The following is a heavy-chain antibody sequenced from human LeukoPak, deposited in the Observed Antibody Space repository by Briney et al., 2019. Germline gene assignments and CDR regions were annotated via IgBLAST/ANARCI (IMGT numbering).Heavy chain of an antibody. V-gene: IGHV3-48*03. J-gene: IGHJ4*02. CDR2: IDSGATSE. CDR3: ARVICTGGSCFQNDY. Sequence: GGSLRLSCTASGFIFSNFEMNWVRQSPGKGLQWVAYIDSGATSEYYADSVKGRFTISRDNAKNSLYLQMNSLGVQDTAIYYCARVICTGGSCFQNDYWGQGTLVTVSS. D-gene: IGHD2-8*02. CDR1: GFIFSNFE.